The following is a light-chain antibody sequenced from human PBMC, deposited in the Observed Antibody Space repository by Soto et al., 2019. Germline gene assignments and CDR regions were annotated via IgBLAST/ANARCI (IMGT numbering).Light chain of an antibody. J-gene: IGLJ2*01. CDR2: EVS. Sequence: QSALTQPASVSGSPGQSITISCTGTSSDVSGYNYVSLYQQHPGKAPKLMIYEVSNRPSGVSNRFSGSKSGNTASLTISGLQAEDEADYYCSSYTSSSTVVFGGGTKLTVL. V-gene: IGLV2-14*01. CDR1: SSDVSGYNY. CDR3: SSYTSSSTVV.